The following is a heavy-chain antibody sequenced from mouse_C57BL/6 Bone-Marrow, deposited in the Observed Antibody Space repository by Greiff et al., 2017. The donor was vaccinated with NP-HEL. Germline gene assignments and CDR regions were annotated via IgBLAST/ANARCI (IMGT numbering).Heavy chain of an antibody. CDR1: GYTFTSYG. J-gene: IGHJ4*01. CDR3: ARGWGDGYYVPYAMGY. CDR2: IYPRSGNT. Sequence: QVQLQQSGAELARPGASVKLSCKASGYTFTSYGISWVKQRTGQGLEWIGEIYPRSGNTYYNEKFKGKATLTADKSSSTAYMELRSLTSEDSAVYFCARGWGDGYYVPYAMGYWGQGTSVTVSS. V-gene: IGHV1-81*01. D-gene: IGHD2-3*01.